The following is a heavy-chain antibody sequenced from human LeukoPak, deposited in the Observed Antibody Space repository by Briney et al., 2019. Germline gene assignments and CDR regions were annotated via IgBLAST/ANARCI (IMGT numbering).Heavy chain of an antibody. V-gene: IGHV4-59*01. D-gene: IGHD1-14*01. J-gene: IGHJ4*02. Sequence: SSETLSLTCTVSGGTISRYYWSWIRQPPGKGLEWIAYIDYSGSTNYNPSLKSRLTISLDASKNQFSLKLSSVTAADTAVYYCARHREGNDYWGQGTLVTVSS. CDR1: GGTISRYY. CDR2: IDYSGST. CDR3: ARHREGNDY.